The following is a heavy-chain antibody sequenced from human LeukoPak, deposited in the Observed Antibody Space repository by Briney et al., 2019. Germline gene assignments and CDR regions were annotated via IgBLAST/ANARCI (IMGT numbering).Heavy chain of an antibody. CDR1: GFTFSNYG. J-gene: IGHJ4*02. D-gene: IGHD6-19*01. CDR2: ISFDESWT. CDR3: AKALVLTVAGTYYVDH. V-gene: IGHV3-30*02. Sequence: GGSPRLSCASSGFTFSNYGMHWVRQAPGKGLEWVAFISFDESWTLYGDSVKGRFIISRDNSENTLFLHMHSLRPEDTAVYYCAKALVLTVAGTYYVDHWGQGTLVTVSS.